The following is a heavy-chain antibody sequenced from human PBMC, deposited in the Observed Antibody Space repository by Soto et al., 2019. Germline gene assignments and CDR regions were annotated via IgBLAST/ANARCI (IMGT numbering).Heavy chain of an antibody. J-gene: IGHJ2*01. CDR1: GFTFSNYD. Sequence: GGSLRLSCAASGFTFSNYDMHWVRQTTGKGLEWVSAIDIAGATYYPDSVKGRFTISGEKAKNSLYLQMNSLRADDTAVYYCARAARWLQSRYFDLWGRGTLVTVSS. CDR3: ARAARWLQSRYFDL. D-gene: IGHD5-12*01. V-gene: IGHV3-13*01. CDR2: IDIAGAT.